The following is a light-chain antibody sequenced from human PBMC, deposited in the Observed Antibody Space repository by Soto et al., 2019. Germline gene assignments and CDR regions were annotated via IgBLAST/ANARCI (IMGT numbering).Light chain of an antibody. CDR2: GAF. CDR3: QQYNDWPLT. V-gene: IGKV3-15*01. CDR1: QSVSSN. J-gene: IGKJ1*01. Sequence: DKLMSQSPATLSVSPGERVTLSCRASQSVSSNLAWYQQKPGQAPSLLIYGAFTRATGIPARFSGTGSGTEFTLTISSLQSEDFALYYCQQYNDWPLTFGQGTKVDIK.